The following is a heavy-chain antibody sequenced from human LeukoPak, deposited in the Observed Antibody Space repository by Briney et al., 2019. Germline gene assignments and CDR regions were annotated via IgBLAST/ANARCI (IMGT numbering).Heavy chain of an antibody. V-gene: IGHV3-7*01. D-gene: IGHD3-22*01. Sequence: PGGSLRLSCAASGFTFSSYWMSWVRQPPGKGLEWVANLDQDGSEKNYVDSVKGRFTISRDNAKNSLYLQMNSLRAEDTALYYCARDRGYSTFDYWGQGTLVTVSS. CDR2: LDQDGSEK. CDR3: ARDRGYSTFDY. J-gene: IGHJ4*02. CDR1: GFTFSSYW.